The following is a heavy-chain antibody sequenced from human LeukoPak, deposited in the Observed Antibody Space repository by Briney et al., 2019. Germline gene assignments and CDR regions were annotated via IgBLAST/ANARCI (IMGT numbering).Heavy chain of an antibody. V-gene: IGHV1-8*01. CDR1: GYTFTSYD. Sequence: ASVKVSCKASGYTFTSYDINWVRQATGQGLEWKGWMNPNSGNTGYAQKFQGRVTMTRNTSISTAYMELSSLRSEDTAVYYCARGASGGYFDWSKRYFDYWGQGTLVTVSS. CDR2: MNPNSGNT. D-gene: IGHD3-9*01. CDR3: ARGASGGYFDWSKRYFDY. J-gene: IGHJ4*02.